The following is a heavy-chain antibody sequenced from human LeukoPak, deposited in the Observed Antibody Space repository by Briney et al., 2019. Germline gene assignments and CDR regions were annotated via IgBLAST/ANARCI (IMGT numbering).Heavy chain of an antibody. Sequence: SETLSLTCTVSGGSISSGSYYWSWIRQPAGKGLEWIGRIYTSGSTNYNPSLKSRVTISVDTSKNQFSLKLSSVTAADTAVYYCARDVVVVVAASYYRWFDPWGQGTLVTVSS. J-gene: IGHJ5*02. V-gene: IGHV4-61*02. D-gene: IGHD2-15*01. CDR1: GGSISSGSYY. CDR2: IYTSGST. CDR3: ARDVVVVVAASYYRWFDP.